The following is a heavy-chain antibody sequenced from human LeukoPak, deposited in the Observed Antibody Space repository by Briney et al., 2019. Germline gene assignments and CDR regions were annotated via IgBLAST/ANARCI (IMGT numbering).Heavy chain of an antibody. CDR1: GFTFSSYG. CDR3: GGPNPLLERPSAMDV. J-gene: IGHJ6*02. CDR2: IWYDGSNK. V-gene: IGHV3-33*01. D-gene: IGHD3-3*01. Sequence: GRSLRLSCAASGFTFSSYGMHWVRQAPGKGLEWVAVIWYDGSNKYYTDSVKGRFTISRDNSKNTLYLQMNSLRVEDTAVYYCGGPNPLLERPSAMDVWGQGTTVTVSS.